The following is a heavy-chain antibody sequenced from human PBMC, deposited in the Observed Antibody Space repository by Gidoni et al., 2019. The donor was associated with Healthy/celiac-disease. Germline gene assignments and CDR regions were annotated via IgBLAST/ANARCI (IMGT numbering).Heavy chain of an antibody. J-gene: IGHJ4*02. CDR2: ISVSGGST. D-gene: IGHD4-17*01. CDR1: GFTFCSYA. CDR3: AKNGDYDYPFDY. Sequence: EVQLLEYGGGLVQPGGSLRLSCAASGFTFCSYATSWVRQAPGTGLEWVSAISVSGGSTYYADSVKGRFTISRDNSKNTLYLQMNSLRAEDTAVYYCAKNGDYDYPFDYWGQGTLVTVSS. V-gene: IGHV3-23*01.